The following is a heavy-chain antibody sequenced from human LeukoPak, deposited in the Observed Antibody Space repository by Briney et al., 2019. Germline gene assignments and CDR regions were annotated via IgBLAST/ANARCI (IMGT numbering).Heavy chain of an antibody. V-gene: IGHV1-69*13. Sequence: GASVKVSCKASGGTFSSYAISWLRQARGQGLEWMGGIIPIFGTANYEQKFQGRVTITADESTSTAYMELSSLRSEDTAVYYCARDADDSSGYSDFDYWGQGTLVTVSS. J-gene: IGHJ4*02. CDR3: ARDADDSSGYSDFDY. D-gene: IGHD3-22*01. CDR2: IIPIFGTA. CDR1: GGTFSSYA.